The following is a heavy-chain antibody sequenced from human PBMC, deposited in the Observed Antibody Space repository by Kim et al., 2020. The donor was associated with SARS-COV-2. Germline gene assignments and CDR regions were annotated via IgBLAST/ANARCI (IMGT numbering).Heavy chain of an antibody. J-gene: IGHJ3*02. Sequence: GGSLRLSCAGSGFTFSSYGMHWVRQAPGKGLEWVAVISDDGSNKYYADSVKGRFTISRDNSKNTMYLQMNSLRAEDTAVYYCAKERFMITHAFDIWGQGTMVTVSS. D-gene: IGHD3-16*01. CDR2: ISDDGSNK. CDR3: AKERFMITHAFDI. V-gene: IGHV3-30*18. CDR1: GFTFSSYG.